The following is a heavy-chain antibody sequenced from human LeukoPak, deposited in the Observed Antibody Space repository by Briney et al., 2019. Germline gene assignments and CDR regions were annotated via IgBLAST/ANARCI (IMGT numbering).Heavy chain of an antibody. J-gene: IGHJ2*01. Sequence: PSETLSLTCTVSGGSISGYYWTWIRQPPGKGLEWIGYIYYSGSTNYNPSLKSRVTMSVDTSKNQFSLRLSSVTAADTAVYYCARTGSEGQWYFDLWGRGTLVTVSS. V-gene: IGHV4-59*01. CDR2: IYYSGST. CDR1: GGSISGYY. CDR3: ARTGSEGQWYFDL. D-gene: IGHD2-8*02.